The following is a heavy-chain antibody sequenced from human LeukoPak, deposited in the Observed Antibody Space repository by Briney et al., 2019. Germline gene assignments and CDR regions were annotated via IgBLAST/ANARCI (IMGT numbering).Heavy chain of an antibody. Sequence: ASVKVSCKASGYTFTGYYMHWVRQAPGQGLEWMGWINPNSGGTYYAQKFQGRVTMTSDTSISSAYMELSRLRSDDRAVYYCARDLYGGTSATFDYWGQGTLVTVSS. D-gene: IGHD4-23*01. CDR1: GYTFTGYY. CDR3: ARDLYGGTSATFDY. J-gene: IGHJ4*02. CDR2: INPNSGGT. V-gene: IGHV1-2*02.